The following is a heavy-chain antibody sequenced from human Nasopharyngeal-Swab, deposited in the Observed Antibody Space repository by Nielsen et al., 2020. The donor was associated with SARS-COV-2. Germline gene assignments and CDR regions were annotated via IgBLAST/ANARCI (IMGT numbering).Heavy chain of an antibody. V-gene: IGHV3-64D*06. D-gene: IGHD3-22*01. CDR1: GFTFSNYA. Sequence: GGSLRLSSSASGFTFSNYAMHWVRQAPGKGLEYVSAISSTWGNTYYTDSVKGRFTISRDNSKNTLYLQMGSLRVEDTAVYYCVKDSSGYEFDSWGQGTLVTVSS. CDR3: VKDSSGYEFDS. J-gene: IGHJ4*02. CDR2: ISSTWGNT.